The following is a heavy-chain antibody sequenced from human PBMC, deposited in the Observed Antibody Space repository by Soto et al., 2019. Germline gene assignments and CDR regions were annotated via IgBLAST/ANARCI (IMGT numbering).Heavy chain of an antibody. CDR2: ISAYNGNT. D-gene: IGHD3-10*01. CDR3: ARVFMGSGSYPKIYYYYYYMDV. J-gene: IGHJ6*03. Sequence: QVQLVQSGAEVKKPGASVKVSCKASGYTFTSYGISWVRQAPGQGLEWMGWISAYNGNTNYAQKLQGRVTMTTDTSTSTGDMELGSLRSDDTAVYYCARVFMGSGSYPKIYYYYYYMDVWGKGTTVTVSS. CDR1: GYTFTSYG. V-gene: IGHV1-18*01.